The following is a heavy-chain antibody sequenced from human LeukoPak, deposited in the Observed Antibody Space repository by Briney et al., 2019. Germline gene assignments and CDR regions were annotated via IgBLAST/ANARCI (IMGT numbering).Heavy chain of an antibody. Sequence: PSETLSLTCAVYGGSFSDYSGTWIRQPPGKGLEWIGEINQRGRTNYNPSLKSRVTLSIDTSKNQFPLKLTSLTAADTAVYYCARGPHIVEVNPSLRHFDNWFDPWGQGTLVTVSS. CDR2: INQRGRT. J-gene: IGHJ5*02. D-gene: IGHD3-22*01. CDR1: GGSFSDYS. CDR3: ARGPHIVEVNPSLRHFDNWFDP. V-gene: IGHV4-34*01.